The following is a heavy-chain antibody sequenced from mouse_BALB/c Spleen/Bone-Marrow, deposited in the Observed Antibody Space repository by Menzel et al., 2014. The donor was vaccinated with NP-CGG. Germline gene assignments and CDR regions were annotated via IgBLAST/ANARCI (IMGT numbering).Heavy chain of an antibody. V-gene: IGHV5-9-2*01. CDR2: ISGGGNYT. CDR3: ARNYYGYDGYFDY. Sequence: EVKLVESGGGLVKPGGSLKLSCAASGFTFSSNGMSWVRQTPEKRLEWVATISGGGNYTYYPDCVKGRFTISRDNAKNNLYLQMSSLRSEDTALYYCARNYYGYDGYFDYWGHGTTLTVSS. J-gene: IGHJ2*01. D-gene: IGHD2-2*01. CDR1: GFTFSSNG.